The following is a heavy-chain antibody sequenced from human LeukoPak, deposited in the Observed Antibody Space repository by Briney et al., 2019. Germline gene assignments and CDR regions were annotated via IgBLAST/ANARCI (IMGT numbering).Heavy chain of an antibody. Sequence: GGSLRLSCAASGFTFSSYGMNWVRQAPGKGLEWVSYISSSSSTIYYADSVKGRFTISRDNAKNSLYLQMNSLRAEDTAVYYCARDRLYSSSWYSYWFDPWGQGTLVTVSS. J-gene: IGHJ5*02. CDR3: ARDRLYSSSWYSYWFDP. CDR1: GFTFSSYG. D-gene: IGHD6-13*01. V-gene: IGHV3-48*01. CDR2: ISSSSSTI.